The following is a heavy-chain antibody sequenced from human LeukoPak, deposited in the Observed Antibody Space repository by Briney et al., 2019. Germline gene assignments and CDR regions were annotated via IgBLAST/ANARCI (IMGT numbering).Heavy chain of an antibody. D-gene: IGHD3-9*01. CDR3: VTDPPMTGCRWFDP. CDR2: IKSKVDGGTT. CDR1: GGVFRDFW. V-gene: IGHV3-15*01. J-gene: IGHJ5*02. Sequence: GGSRRLSCTVSGGVFRDFWMTWVRQAPGKGPEWLGRIKSKVDGGTTDYAPAVKGRVTISRDDSRNTLFLQMNSLKVEDTAVYYCVTDPPMTGCRWFDPWGQGTLVTVSS.